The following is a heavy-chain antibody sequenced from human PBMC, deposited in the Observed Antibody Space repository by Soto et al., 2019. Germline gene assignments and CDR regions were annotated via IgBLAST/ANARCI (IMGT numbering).Heavy chain of an antibody. Sequence: EVQLVESGGGLVKPGGSLRLSCAASGFTFSSYSMNWVRQAPGKGLEWVSSISSSSSYIYYADSVKGRFTISRDNAKNSLYLQMNSLRAEDTAAYYCARVGYGDYALDYWGQGTLVTVSS. CDR3: ARVGYGDYALDY. CDR1: GFTFSSYS. D-gene: IGHD4-17*01. V-gene: IGHV3-21*01. CDR2: ISSSSSYI. J-gene: IGHJ4*02.